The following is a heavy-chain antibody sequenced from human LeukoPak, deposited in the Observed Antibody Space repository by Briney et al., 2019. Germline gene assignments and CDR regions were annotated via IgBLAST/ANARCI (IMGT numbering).Heavy chain of an antibody. CDR1: AGSITSDY. V-gene: IGHV4-59*12. J-gene: IGHJ3*01. CDR3: AGKNDFDF. D-gene: IGHD2/OR15-2a*01. CDR2: IFYSGRT. Sequence: SETLSLTWTLAAGSITSDYWNWIRQPPGKGLEWIGCIFYSGRTYYNPSLKSRVSISVDMSKNQFSLRLTSVTAADTAVYYCAGKNDFDFWGQGTLVTVSS.